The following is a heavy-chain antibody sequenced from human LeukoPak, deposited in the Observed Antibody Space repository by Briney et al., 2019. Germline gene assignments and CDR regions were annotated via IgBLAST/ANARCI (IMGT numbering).Heavy chain of an antibody. CDR2: ISGSGGST. CDR1: GFTFSSYA. D-gene: IGHD6-19*01. J-gene: IGHJ4*02. Sequence: GGSLRLSCAASGFTFSSYAMSWVRQAPGKGLEWVSAISGSGGSTYYADSVKGRFTISRDNSKHTLYLQMNSLRAEDTAVYYCAKGRREQWLVPLDYWGQGTLVTVSS. CDR3: AKGRREQWLVPLDY. V-gene: IGHV3-23*01.